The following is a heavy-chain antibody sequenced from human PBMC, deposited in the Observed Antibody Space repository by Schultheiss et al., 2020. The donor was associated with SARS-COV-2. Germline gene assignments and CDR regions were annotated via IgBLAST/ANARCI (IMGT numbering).Heavy chain of an antibody. CDR1: GFTFSSYS. V-gene: IGHV3-21*01. D-gene: IGHD3-9*01. Sequence: GGSLRLSCAASGFTFSSYSMNWVRQAPGKGLEWVSSISSSSSYIYYADSVKGRFTISRDNAKNSLYLQMNSLRAEDTAVYYCARAGGGILRYFDRPRLFDYWGQGTLVTVSS. CDR3: ARAGGGILRYFDRPRLFDY. CDR2: ISSSSSYI. J-gene: IGHJ4*02.